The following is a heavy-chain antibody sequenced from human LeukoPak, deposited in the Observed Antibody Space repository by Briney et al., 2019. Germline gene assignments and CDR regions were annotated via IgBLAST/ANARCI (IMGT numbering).Heavy chain of an antibody. V-gene: IGHV1-69*02. J-gene: IGHJ4*02. D-gene: IGHD3-3*01. CDR2: IIPILGIA. CDR1: GGTFSGYT. CDR3: ARAIDDFWSGYPDY. Sequence: SVKVSCKASGGTFSGYTISWVRQAPGQGLEWMGRIIPILGIANYAQKLQGRVTITADKSTSTAYMELSSLRSEDTAVYYCARAIDDFWSGYPDYWGRGTLVTVSS.